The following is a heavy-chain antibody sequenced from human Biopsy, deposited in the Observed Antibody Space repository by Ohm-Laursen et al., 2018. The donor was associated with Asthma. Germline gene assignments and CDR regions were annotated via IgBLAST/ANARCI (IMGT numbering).Heavy chain of an antibody. Sequence: ASVKVSCKTSGYTFNSAGITWVRQAPGQGLEWMGWIRVYNGNTKVAQKLQDRVTMITDTSTSTAYMELRSLRSDDTAVYFCARAVDYSHYYGIDVWGQGTTVTVS. CDR3: ARAVDYSHYYGIDV. V-gene: IGHV1-18*01. CDR1: GYTFNSAG. D-gene: IGHD3-10*01. CDR2: IRVYNGNT. J-gene: IGHJ6*02.